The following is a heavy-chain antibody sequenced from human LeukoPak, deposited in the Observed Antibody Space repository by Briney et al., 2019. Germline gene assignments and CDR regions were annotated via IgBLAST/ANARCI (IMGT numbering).Heavy chain of an antibody. CDR3: ALGKAVTT. CDR2: IYYSGST. D-gene: IGHD4-11*01. CDR1: GDSISSGDYY. V-gene: IGHV4-31*03. J-gene: IGHJ5*02. Sequence: PSQTLSLTCTVSGDSISSGDYYWHWIRQHPGKGLEWIGYIYYSGSTYYTPSLKSRVTISVDTSKNQFSLKLASVTAADTAVYFYALGKAVTTWGQGTLVTVSS.